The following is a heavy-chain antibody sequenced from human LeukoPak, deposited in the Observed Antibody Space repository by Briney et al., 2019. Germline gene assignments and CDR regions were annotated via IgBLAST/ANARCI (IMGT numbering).Heavy chain of an antibody. D-gene: IGHD2-21*02. CDR1: GGSISSYY. J-gene: IGHJ4*02. Sequence: PSETLSLTCTVSGGSISSYYWSWIRQPPGKGLEWIGYIYYSGSTNYNPSLKSRVTISVDTSKNQFSLKLSSVTAADTAVYYCARVGCGGDCAFDYWGQGTLVTVSS. CDR2: IYYSGST. CDR3: ARVGCGGDCAFDY. V-gene: IGHV4-59*01.